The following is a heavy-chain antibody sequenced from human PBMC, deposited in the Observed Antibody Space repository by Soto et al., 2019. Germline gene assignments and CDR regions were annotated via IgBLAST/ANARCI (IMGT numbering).Heavy chain of an antibody. CDR3: ARGMLYSYGSYYLDY. J-gene: IGHJ4*02. CDR1: GGSFSGYY. V-gene: IGHV4-34*01. D-gene: IGHD5-18*01. Sequence: PSETLSLTCAVYGGSFSGYYWSWIRQPPGKGLEWIGEINHSGSTNYNPSLKSRVTISVDTSKNQFSLKLSSVTAADTAVYYCARGMLYSYGSYYLDYWGQGTLAT. CDR2: INHSGST.